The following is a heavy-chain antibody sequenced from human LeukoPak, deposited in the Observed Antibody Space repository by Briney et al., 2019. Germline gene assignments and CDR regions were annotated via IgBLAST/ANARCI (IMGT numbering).Heavy chain of an antibody. Sequence: GGSLRLSCSASGFTFSSYGMHWVRQAPGKGLEWVAVVWYDGINKYYADSVKGRFTIFRDNSKNTLYLQMNSLRAEDTAVYYCARSTSSEYDIYHFDYWGQGTLVTVSS. CDR3: ARSTSSEYDIYHFDY. CDR2: VWYDGINK. J-gene: IGHJ4*02. D-gene: IGHD3-9*01. CDR1: GFTFSSYG. V-gene: IGHV3-33*01.